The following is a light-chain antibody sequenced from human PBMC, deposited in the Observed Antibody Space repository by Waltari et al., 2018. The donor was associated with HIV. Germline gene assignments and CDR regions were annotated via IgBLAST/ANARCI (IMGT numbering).Light chain of an antibody. CDR2: YDD. CDR3: AAWDDSLNGPV. Sequence: QSVLTQPPSVSEAPRQRVTISCSGSSSNIGNNAVNWYQQLPGKAPKLLIDYDDLLPSGFSGRFSGSKSGTSASLAISGLQSEDEADYYCAAWDDSLNGPVFGGGTKLTVL. J-gene: IGLJ2*01. CDR1: SSNIGNNA. V-gene: IGLV1-36*01.